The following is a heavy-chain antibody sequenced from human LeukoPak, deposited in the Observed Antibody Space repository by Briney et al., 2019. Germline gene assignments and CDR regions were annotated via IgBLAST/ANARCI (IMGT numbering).Heavy chain of an antibody. CDR2: INPNNGDT. J-gene: IGHJ4*02. CDR3: ASYPRSIPTPPFDY. V-gene: IGHV1-2*02. D-gene: IGHD2-21*01. Sequence: GASVKVSCKASGYTFTAQYMHWVRQAPGQGLERMGWINPNNGDTKYAQSFLGRVTMTRDTSTTTAYMELSSLRSDDTAVYFCASYPRSIPTPPFDYWGQGTLVTVSS. CDR1: GYTFTAQY.